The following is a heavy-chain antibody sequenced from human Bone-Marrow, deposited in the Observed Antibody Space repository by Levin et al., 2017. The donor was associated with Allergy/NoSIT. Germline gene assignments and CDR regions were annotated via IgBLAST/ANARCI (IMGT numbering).Heavy chain of an antibody. CDR2: IYSSGRT. CDR3: ARYDYGGNSGLWYFDL. J-gene: IGHJ2*01. V-gene: IGHV4-59*10. D-gene: IGHD4-23*01. CDR1: GDSITNYY. Sequence: MPSETLSLICTVSGDSITNYYWSWIRQPAGKGLEWIGRIYSSGRTDCSPSLKSRVTMSIDTSKNRLSLKVTSVTAADTAVYYCARYDYGGNSGLWYFDLWGRGTLVTVSS.